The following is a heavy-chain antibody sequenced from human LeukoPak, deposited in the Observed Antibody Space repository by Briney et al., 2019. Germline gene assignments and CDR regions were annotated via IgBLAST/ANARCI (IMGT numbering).Heavy chain of an antibody. CDR2: ISSSGSTM. J-gene: IGHJ6*02. Sequence: GGSLRLSCAASGFTFSSYEMNWVRQAPGKGLEWVSYISSSGSTMYYADSVKGRFTISRDNSKNTLYLQMNSLRAEDTAVYYCTRGPGLQGRDGYNHYYYGLDVWGQGTKVTVSS. D-gene: IGHD5-24*01. CDR3: TRGPGLQGRDGYNHYYYGLDV. CDR1: GFTFSSYE. V-gene: IGHV3-48*03.